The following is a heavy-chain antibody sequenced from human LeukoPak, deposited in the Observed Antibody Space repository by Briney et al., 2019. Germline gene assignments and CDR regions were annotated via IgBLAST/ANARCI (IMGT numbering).Heavy chain of an antibody. CDR2: ISYDGSNK. D-gene: IGHD6-19*01. CDR1: GFTFSSYA. Sequence: GGSLRLSCAASGFTFSSYAMHWVRQAPGKGLEWVAVISYDGSNKYYADSVKGRFTISRDNSKNTLYLQMNSLRAEDTAVYYCARDRLAVAGRAYFDYWGQGTLVTVSS. J-gene: IGHJ4*02. CDR3: ARDRLAVAGRAYFDY. V-gene: IGHV3-30*04.